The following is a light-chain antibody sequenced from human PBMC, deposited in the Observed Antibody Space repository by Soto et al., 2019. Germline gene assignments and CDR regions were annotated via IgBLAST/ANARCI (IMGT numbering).Light chain of an antibody. J-gene: IGKJ5*01. Sequence: DIQLTQSPSLLSASVGHRFTISCRASQAISTYLAWYQQASRKAPKLMXSAASTLQRGVPSRFSGSGSATQFTPTISSLQPEDFAVYYCQQRSNWPPITFGQGTRLEIK. CDR1: QAISTY. V-gene: IGKV1-9*01. CDR2: AAS. CDR3: QQRSNWPPIT.